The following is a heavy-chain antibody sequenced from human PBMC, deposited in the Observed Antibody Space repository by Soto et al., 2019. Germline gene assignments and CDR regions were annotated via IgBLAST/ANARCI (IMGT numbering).Heavy chain of an antibody. V-gene: IGHV3-23*01. CDR1: GFIFSAYA. J-gene: IGHJ4*02. Sequence: EVQVLESGGGLVQPGGSLRLSCAASGFIFSAYAMSWVRQAPGKGLEWVSAISGSGGSTNYADSVKGRFTISRDSSKNTLYLQMNSLRAEDTAVYYCAKGPSAYGGDFDYWGQGTLVIVSS. CDR2: ISGSGGST. CDR3: AKGPSAYGGDFDY. D-gene: IGHD3-10*01.